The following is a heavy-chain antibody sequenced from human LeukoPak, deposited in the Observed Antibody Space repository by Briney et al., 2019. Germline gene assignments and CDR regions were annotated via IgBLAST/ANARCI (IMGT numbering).Heavy chain of an antibody. V-gene: IGHV3-23*01. CDR2: ISGSGGST. CDR1: GFTFSSYA. CDR3: AKGGPNGPSGY. D-gene: IGHD1-26*01. Sequence: GGSLRLSCAASGFTFSSYAMSWVRQAPGKGLEWVSGISGSGGSTYYADSVKVRFTISRENSKSTLYLQMNSMRDDDTAVYYCAKGGPNGPSGYWGQGTLVTVSS. J-gene: IGHJ4*02.